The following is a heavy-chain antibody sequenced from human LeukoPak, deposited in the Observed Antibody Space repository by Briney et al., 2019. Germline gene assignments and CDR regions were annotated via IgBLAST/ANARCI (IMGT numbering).Heavy chain of an antibody. V-gene: IGHV3-7*01. Sequence: PGGSLRLSCAASGFTFSSYWMSWVRQAPGKGLEWVANIKQDGSEKYYVDSVKGRFTISRDNAKNSLYLQMNSLRAEDTAVYYCAREGDLGEIDSTDAFDIWGQGTMVTVSS. CDR3: AREGDLGEIDSTDAFDI. CDR1: GFTFSSYW. J-gene: IGHJ3*02. CDR2: IKQDGSEK. D-gene: IGHD3-16*01.